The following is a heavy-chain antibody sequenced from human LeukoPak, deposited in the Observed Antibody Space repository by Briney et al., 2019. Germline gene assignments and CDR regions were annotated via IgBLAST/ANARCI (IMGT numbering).Heavy chain of an antibody. CDR3: ARGPLIAAAGTW. D-gene: IGHD6-13*01. Sequence: GGSLRLSCAASGFTFSNYAMTWVRQAPGRGLEWVAAISGSGDTTYYAESAKGRFTISRDNYWNTLYVQMNSLRAEDTAVYYCARGPLIAAAGTWWGQGTLVTVSS. V-gene: IGHV3-23*01. CDR1: GFTFSNYA. CDR2: ISGSGDTT. J-gene: IGHJ4*02.